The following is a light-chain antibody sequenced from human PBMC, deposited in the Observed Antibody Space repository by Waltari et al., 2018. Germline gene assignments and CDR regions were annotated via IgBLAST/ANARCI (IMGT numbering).Light chain of an antibody. V-gene: IGKV4-1*01. J-gene: IGKJ2*01. CDR1: QSLLYSSNNKKY. CDR2: WPS. Sequence: DIVMTQSQDSLAVSLGERATINCKSSQSLLYSSNNKKYLAWYQQKAGQPPKLLIYWPSTRGYGVPDRFSGSGSWTDFTLPISALQAEDVAVYYCQQYYSRPYTFGQGTRLEIK. CDR3: QQYYSRPYT.